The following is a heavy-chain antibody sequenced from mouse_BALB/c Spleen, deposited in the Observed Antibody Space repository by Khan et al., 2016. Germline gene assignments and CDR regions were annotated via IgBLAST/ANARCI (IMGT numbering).Heavy chain of an antibody. J-gene: IGHJ2*01. V-gene: IGHV3-2*02. CDR1: GYSITSDYA. CDR3: ARGETYYLDY. CDR2: ISYSGST. Sequence: EVQLQESGPGLVKPSQSLSLTCTVTGYSITSDYAWNWIRQFPGNKLEWMGYISYSGSTSYNPSLKSRISITRDTSKNQFFLQLNSVTTEDTATYYGARGETYYLDYWGQGTTLTVSS.